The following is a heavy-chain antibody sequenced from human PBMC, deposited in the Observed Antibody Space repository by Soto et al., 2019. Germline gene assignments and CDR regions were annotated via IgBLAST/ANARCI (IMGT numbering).Heavy chain of an antibody. D-gene: IGHD6-19*01. V-gene: IGHV1-69*04. Sequence: ASVKVSCKASGGTFSSYTISWVRQAPGQGLEWMGRIIPILGIANYAQKFQGRVTITADKSTSTAYMELSSLRSEDTAVYYCARDSIQPNSSGWYRPDYWGQGTLVTVSS. CDR3: ARDSIQPNSSGWYRPDY. J-gene: IGHJ4*02. CDR2: IIPILGIA. CDR1: GGTFSSYT.